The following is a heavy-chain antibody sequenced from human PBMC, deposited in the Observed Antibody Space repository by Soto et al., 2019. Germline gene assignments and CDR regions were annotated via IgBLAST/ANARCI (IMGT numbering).Heavy chain of an antibody. Sequence: ESGGGLIQPGGSLRLSCAASGLTFSSYAMSWVRQAPGKGLELVSSISGSGGSTYYADFVKGRFTISRDNSKDTLYLQLNSLRAEDTALYYCAKGDSGYRYSDTYYFDYWGQGTLVTVSS. D-gene: IGHD5-18*01. CDR3: AKGDSGYRYSDTYYFDY. CDR1: GLTFSSYA. J-gene: IGHJ4*02. CDR2: ISGSGGST. V-gene: IGHV3-23*01.